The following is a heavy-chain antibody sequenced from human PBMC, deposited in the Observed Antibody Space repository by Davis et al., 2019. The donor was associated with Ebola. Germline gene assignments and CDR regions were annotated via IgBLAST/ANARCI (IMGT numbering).Heavy chain of an antibody. CDR2: IKQDGSEK. J-gene: IGHJ4*02. D-gene: IGHD1-26*01. Sequence: GESLKISCAASGFTFSSYWMSWVRQAPGKGLEWVANIKQDGSEKYYVDSVKGRFTISRDNAKNSLYLQMNSLRAEDTAVYYCARDQDSGSYAFDYWGQGTLVTVSS. CDR1: GFTFSSYW. V-gene: IGHV3-7*01. CDR3: ARDQDSGSYAFDY.